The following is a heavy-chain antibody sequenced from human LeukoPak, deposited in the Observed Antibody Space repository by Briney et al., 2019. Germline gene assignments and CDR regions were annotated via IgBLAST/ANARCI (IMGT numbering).Heavy chain of an antibody. CDR3: ARERGYSYGYSDY. CDR2: ISYDGSNE. D-gene: IGHD5-18*01. Sequence: GGSLRLSCAASGFTFSSYVMHWVRQAPGKGLEWVAIISYDGSNEHYADSVKGRFTISRDNAKNSLYLQMNSLRAEDTAVYYCARERGYSYGYSDYWGQGTLVTVSS. J-gene: IGHJ4*02. V-gene: IGHV3-30*04. CDR1: GFTFSSYV.